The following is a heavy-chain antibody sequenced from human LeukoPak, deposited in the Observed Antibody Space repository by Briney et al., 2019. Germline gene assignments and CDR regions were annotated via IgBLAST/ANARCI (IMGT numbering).Heavy chain of an antibody. CDR1: GGTFSSYA. CDR3: ASGYCSGGSCLDAFDI. Sequence: GASVKVSCKASGGTFSSYAISWVRQAPGQGLEWMGRIIPILGIANYAQKFQGRVTITADKSTSTAYMELSSLRSEDTAVYYCASGYCSGGSCLDAFDIWGQGTTVTVSS. V-gene: IGHV1-69*04. CDR2: IIPILGIA. J-gene: IGHJ3*02. D-gene: IGHD2-15*01.